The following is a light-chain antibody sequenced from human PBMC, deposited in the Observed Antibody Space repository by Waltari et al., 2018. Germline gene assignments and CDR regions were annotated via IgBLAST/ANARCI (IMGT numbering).Light chain of an antibody. V-gene: IGKV3-20*01. CDR3: QQFGSSPRGT. Sequence: IVLTQSPGTLSLSPGDTGTLSCRASQSLSSSYLAWYQQRPGQAPRLLIYGSSNRATGIPDRFSGSGSGTHFPLIISGLEPEDSAVYYCQQFGSSPRGTFGQGTKLEIK. J-gene: IGKJ2*01. CDR1: QSLSSSY. CDR2: GSS.